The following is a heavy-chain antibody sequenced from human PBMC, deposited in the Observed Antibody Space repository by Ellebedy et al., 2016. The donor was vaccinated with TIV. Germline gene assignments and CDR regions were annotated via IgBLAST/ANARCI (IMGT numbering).Heavy chain of an antibody. Sequence: PGGSLRLSCAASGFTLSSYAMHWVRQAPGKGLEWVAVISYDGSNKYYADSVKGRFTITRDNSKNTLYLQMNSLRAEDTAVYYCARDVSGWYHYYYYGMDVWGQGTTVTVSS. J-gene: IGHJ6*02. D-gene: IGHD6-19*01. CDR2: ISYDGSNK. CDR3: ARDVSGWYHYYYYGMDV. CDR1: GFTLSSYA. V-gene: IGHV3-30*01.